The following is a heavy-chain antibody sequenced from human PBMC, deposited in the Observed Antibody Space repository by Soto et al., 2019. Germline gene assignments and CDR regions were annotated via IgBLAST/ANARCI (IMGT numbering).Heavy chain of an antibody. V-gene: IGHV4-31*03. J-gene: IGHJ3*02. CDR3: ARAPGPFGAFDI. CDR2: IYYSGRT. D-gene: IGHD3-16*01. Sequence: QVQLQESGPGLVKPSQTLSLTCTVSGGSISSGGYYWSWIRQHPGKGLEWIGYIYYSGRTYYNPSLNTRVTISVDTSKNQFSLKLSYVTAADTAVYYCARAPGPFGAFDIWGQGTMVTVSS. CDR1: GGSISSGGYY.